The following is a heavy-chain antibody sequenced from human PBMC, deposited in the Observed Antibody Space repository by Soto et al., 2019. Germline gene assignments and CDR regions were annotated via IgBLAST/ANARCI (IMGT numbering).Heavy chain of an antibody. CDR2: IYYSGST. CDR1: GGSISSSSYY. V-gene: IGHV4-39*01. D-gene: IGHD3-22*01. J-gene: IGHJ4*02. CDR3: ARLESAYDSSGYVFY. Sequence: QLQLQESGPGLVKPSETLSLTCTVSGGSISSSSYYWGWIRQPPGKGLEWIGGIYYSGSTYYNPSLTSRVTLSVDTSKNQFSLKLSAVTAADTAVYYCARLESAYDSSGYVFYWGQGTLVTVSS.